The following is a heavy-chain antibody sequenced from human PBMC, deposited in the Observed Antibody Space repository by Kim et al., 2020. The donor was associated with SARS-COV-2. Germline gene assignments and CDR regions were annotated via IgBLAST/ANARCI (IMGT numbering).Heavy chain of an antibody. CDR2: IWYDGSNK. D-gene: IGHD3-10*01. Sequence: GGSLRLSCAASGFTFSSYGMHWVRQAPGKGLEWVAVIWYDGSNKYYADSVKGRFTISRDNSKNTLYLQMNSLRAEDTAVYYCAREGAIYGSGLDWFDPWGQGTLVTVSS. J-gene: IGHJ5*02. CDR1: GFTFSSYG. CDR3: AREGAIYGSGLDWFDP. V-gene: IGHV3-33*01.